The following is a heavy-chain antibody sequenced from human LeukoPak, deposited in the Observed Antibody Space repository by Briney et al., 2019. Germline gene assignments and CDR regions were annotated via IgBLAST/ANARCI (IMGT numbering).Heavy chain of an antibody. CDR2: ISSRSSYI. D-gene: IGHD3-9*01. V-gene: IGHV3-21*01. CDR1: AVTFSGYT. CDR3: ARALYYDILTGYQTHTYYFDY. Sequence: GGSLRLSCTASAVTFSGYTMNWVRQAPGKGLEWVSSISSRSSYIYYADSVKGRFTISRDKAKNSVYLQMNSLRAEDTAVYYCARALYYDILTGYQTHTYYFDYWGQGTLVTVSS. J-gene: IGHJ4*02.